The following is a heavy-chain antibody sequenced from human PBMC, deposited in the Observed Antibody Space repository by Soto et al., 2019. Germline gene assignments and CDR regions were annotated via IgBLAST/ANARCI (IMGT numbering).Heavy chain of an antibody. J-gene: IGHJ5*02. D-gene: IGHD2-2*02. CDR2: ISSSSSTI. CDR1: GFTFSSYS. Sequence: EVQLVESGGGLVQPGGSLRLSCAASGFTFSSYSMNWVRQAPGKGLEWVSYISSSSSTIYYADSVKGRFTISRDNAKNSLYLQINSLRDEHTAVYYCARDRGFIVVVPAAIPGWFDPWGQGTLVTVSS. V-gene: IGHV3-48*02. CDR3: ARDRGFIVVVPAAIPGWFDP.